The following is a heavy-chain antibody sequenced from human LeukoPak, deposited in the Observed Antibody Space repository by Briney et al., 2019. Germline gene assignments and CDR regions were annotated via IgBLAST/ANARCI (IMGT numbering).Heavy chain of an antibody. Sequence: GGSLTLSCAASGFTFDDYAMHWVRQAPGKGLEWVALISCDGGSTYYADSVNGRLTISRDNSKNSLYLQMNSLRAEDTDLYSCAKGRFYDNKGYYHYWRQGTLLSVSS. V-gene: IGHV3-43D*04. CDR1: GFTFDDYA. D-gene: IGHD2/OR15-2a*01. CDR3: AKGRFYDNKGYYHY. J-gene: IGHJ4*02. CDR2: ISCDGGST.